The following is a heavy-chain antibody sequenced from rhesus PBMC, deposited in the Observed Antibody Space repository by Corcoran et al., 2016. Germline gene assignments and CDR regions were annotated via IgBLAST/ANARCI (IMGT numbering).Heavy chain of an antibody. CDR1: GGSISSSNW. V-gene: IGHV4S19*01. CDR2: ISGSSGST. Sequence: QVQLQESGPGLVKPSETLSLTCAVSGGSISSSNWWSWIRQPPGKGLEWIGFISGSSGSTYSNPSLKSRVTISKDTSKNQFSLKLSSVTAADTAVYYWARAGIAAAGTTFDYWGQGVLVTVSS. CDR3: ARAGIAAAGTTFDY. D-gene: IGHD6-31*01. J-gene: IGHJ4*01.